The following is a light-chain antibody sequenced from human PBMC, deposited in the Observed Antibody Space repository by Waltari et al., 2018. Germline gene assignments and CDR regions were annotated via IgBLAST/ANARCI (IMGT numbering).Light chain of an antibody. Sequence: QSALSQPASVSGSPGQSLTITCPGASTDLSSYNLVARYQHHPNRAPKLIIYEATKRPSGISHRFSGAKSGATASLRISGLQADDEADYYCCSYTGSSTSYGCGGGTKVTVL. CDR2: EAT. CDR3: CSYTGSSTSYG. J-gene: IGLJ1*01. V-gene: IGLV2-23*01. CDR1: STDLSSYNL.